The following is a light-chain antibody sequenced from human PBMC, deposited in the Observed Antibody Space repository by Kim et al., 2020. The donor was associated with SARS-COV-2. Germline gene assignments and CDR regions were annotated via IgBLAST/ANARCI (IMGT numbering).Light chain of an antibody. CDR3: QQLNVYPLT. V-gene: IGKV1-9*01. Sequence: ASVGDRVTITCRASQGISSHLAWYQQKPGEAPKLLIYIASTLQSGVPSRFSGSGSGTDFTLTISSLQPEDFATYYCQQLNVYPLTFGGGTKVDIK. CDR2: IAS. J-gene: IGKJ4*01. CDR1: QGISSH.